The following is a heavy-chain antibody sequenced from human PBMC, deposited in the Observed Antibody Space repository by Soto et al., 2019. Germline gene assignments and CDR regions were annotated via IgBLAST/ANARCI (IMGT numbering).Heavy chain of an antibody. D-gene: IGHD3-10*01. CDR3: ARRTYYLRFYYYYGMDV. J-gene: IGHJ6*02. V-gene: IGHV1-8*01. CDR1: GYTFTSYD. Sequence: QVQLVQSGAEVKKPGASVKVSCKASGYTFTSYDINWVRQATGQGLEWMGWMNPNSGNTGYEQKFQGRVTMTRNTSISTGNRELSSLRSEDTGVYYCARRTYYLRFYYYYGMDVWGQGTTVTVSS. CDR2: MNPNSGNT.